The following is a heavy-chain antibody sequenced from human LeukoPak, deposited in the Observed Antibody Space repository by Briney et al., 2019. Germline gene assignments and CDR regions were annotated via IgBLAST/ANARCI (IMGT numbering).Heavy chain of an antibody. Sequence: RASVKVSCKASRGTFSSYAISWVRQAPGQGLEWMGRIIPIFGTANYAQKFQGRVTITTDESTSTAYMELSSLRSEDTAVYYCGRGELHYDSSGYSFDYWGQGTLVTVSS. CDR1: RGTFSSYA. D-gene: IGHD3-22*01. J-gene: IGHJ4*02. CDR2: IIPIFGTA. CDR3: GRGELHYDSSGYSFDY. V-gene: IGHV1-69*05.